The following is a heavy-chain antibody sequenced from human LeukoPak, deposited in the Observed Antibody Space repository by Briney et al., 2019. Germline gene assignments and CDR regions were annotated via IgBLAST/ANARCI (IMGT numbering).Heavy chain of an antibody. D-gene: IGHD5-24*01. CDR1: GYTFTGYY. J-gene: IGHJ6*03. V-gene: IGHV1-2*02. Sequence: ASVKVSCKASGYTFTGYYMHWVRQAPGQGLELMGWINPNSGGTNYAQKFQGRVTMTRDTSISTAYMELSRLRSDDTVVYYCASQEMATISYYYYYYMDVWGKGTTVTVSS. CDR2: INPNSGGT. CDR3: ASQEMATISYYYYYYMDV.